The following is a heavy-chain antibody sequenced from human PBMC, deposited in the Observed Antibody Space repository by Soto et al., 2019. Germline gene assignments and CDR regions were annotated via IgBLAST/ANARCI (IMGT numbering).Heavy chain of an antibody. D-gene: IGHD6-19*01. CDR1: GFTFSSYS. V-gene: IGHV3-21*01. CDR2: ISSSSSYI. J-gene: IGHJ4*02. CDR3: ARDLKVSGWY. Sequence: GGSLRLSCAASGFTFSSYSMNWVRQAPGKGLEWVSSISSSSSYIYYADSVKGRFTISRDNAKNSLYLQMNSLGAEDTAVYYCARDLKVSGWYWGQGTLVTVSS.